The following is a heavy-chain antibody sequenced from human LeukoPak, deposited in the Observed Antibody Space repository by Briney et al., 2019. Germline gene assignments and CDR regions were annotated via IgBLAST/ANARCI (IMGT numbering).Heavy chain of an antibody. V-gene: IGHV1-3*01. D-gene: IGHD3-10*01. CDR1: GYTFSSNA. Sequence: GASVKVSCKASGYTFSSNAIVWVRQAPGQSLEWMGWIHGGSGHTEYSQTFRGRVTLTRETSATTVYMDLSSLKPEDTALYFCARGNYGYLDSWGQGTLVTVSS. CDR3: ARGNYGYLDS. J-gene: IGHJ4*02. CDR2: IHGGSGHT.